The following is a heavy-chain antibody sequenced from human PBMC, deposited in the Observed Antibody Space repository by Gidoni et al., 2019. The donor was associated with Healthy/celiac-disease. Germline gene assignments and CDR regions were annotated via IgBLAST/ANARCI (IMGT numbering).Heavy chain of an antibody. CDR2: ISWNSGSI. CDR1: GFTFDDYA. D-gene: IGHD4-17*01. J-gene: IGHJ6*03. CDR3: AKVGYGDYLDV. V-gene: IGHV3-9*01. Sequence: EVQLVESGGGLVQPGRSLRLSCAASGFTFDDYAMHWVRQAPGKGLEWVSGISWNSGSIGYADSVKGRFTISRDNAKNSLYLQMNSLRAEDTALYYCAKVGYGDYLDVWGQGTTVTVSS.